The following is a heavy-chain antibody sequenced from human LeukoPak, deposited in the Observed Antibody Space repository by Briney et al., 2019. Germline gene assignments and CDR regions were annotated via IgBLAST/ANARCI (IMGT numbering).Heavy chain of an antibody. D-gene: IGHD3-10*01. CDR3: AKAYYGSGSRRGAFDI. J-gene: IGHJ3*02. Sequence: GRSLRLSCAASGFTFDDYAMHWVRQAPGKGLEWVSGISWNSGSIGYADSVKGRFTISRDNSKNSLYLQMNSLRTEDTALYYCAKAYYGSGSRRGAFDIWGQGTMVTVSS. CDR1: GFTFDDYA. V-gene: IGHV3-9*01. CDR2: ISWNSGSI.